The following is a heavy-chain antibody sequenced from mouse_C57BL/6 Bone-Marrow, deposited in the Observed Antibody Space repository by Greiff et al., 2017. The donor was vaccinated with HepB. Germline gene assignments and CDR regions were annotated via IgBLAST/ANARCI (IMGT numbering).Heavy chain of an antibody. CDR3: AREGFSLWYFDV. Sequence: VQLQQPGAELVKPGASVKMSCTASGYTFTSYWITWVKQRPGQGLEWIGDIYPGSGSTNYNEKFKSKATLTVDTSSSTAYMQLSSLTSEDSAVYYCAREGFSLWYFDVWGTGTTVTVSS. CDR2: IYPGSGST. CDR1: GYTFTSYW. V-gene: IGHV1-55*01. J-gene: IGHJ1*03.